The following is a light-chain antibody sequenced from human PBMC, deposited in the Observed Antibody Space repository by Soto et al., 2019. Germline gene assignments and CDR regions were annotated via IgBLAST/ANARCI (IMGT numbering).Light chain of an antibody. V-gene: IGKV3-11*01. J-gene: IGKJ2*01. CDR1: QSVGTF. CDR3: QHYGWSPQ. Sequence: EIVLTQSPATLSLSPGESATLSCRASQSVGTFLAWYQHKPGQAPRLLILDASTRATGVPPRFSGSKSGTDFTLTISRLEPEDFAMYFCQHYGWSPQFGQGTKLEI. CDR2: DAS.